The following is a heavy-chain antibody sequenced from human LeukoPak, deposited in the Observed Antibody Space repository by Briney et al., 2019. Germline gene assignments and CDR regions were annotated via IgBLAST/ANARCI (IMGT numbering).Heavy chain of an antibody. CDR1: GFTFSSYS. CDR3: ARALGDCSSTSCHTDFDY. V-gene: IGHV3-21*01. CDR2: ISSSSSYI. J-gene: IGHJ4*02. Sequence: GGSLRLSCAASGFTFSSYSMNWVRQAPGKGLEWVSSISSSSSYIYYADSVKGRFTISRDNAKNSLYLQMNSLRAEDTAVYYCARALGDCSSTSCHTDFDYWGQGTLVTVPS. D-gene: IGHD2-2*01.